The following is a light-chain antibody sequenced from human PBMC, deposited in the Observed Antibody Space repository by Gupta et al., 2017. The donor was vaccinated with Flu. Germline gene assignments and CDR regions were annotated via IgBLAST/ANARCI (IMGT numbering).Light chain of an antibody. CDR1: QSISNY. J-gene: IGKJ1*01. Sequence: DIQMTQSPSSLSASIGDRATITCRASQSISNYLTWYQQKPGKAPKVVIYGASSLQSGFPSRFSGSGSGTDFTLTISSLEPEDFATYYCQQGDRTPDTFGQGTKLEIK. CDR3: QQGDRTPDT. V-gene: IGKV1-39*01. CDR2: GAS.